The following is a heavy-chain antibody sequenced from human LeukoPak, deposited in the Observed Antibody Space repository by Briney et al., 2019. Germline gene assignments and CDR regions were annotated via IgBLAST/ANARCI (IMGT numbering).Heavy chain of an antibody. CDR3: ARDLQQWLANTDY. D-gene: IGHD6-19*01. CDR1: GYTFTGYY. Sequence: ASVKVSCKASGYTFTGYYMHWVRQAPGQGLEWMEWINPNSGGTNYAQKFQGRVTMTRDTSISTAYMELSRLRSDDTAVYYCARDLQQWLANTDYWGQGTLVTVSS. J-gene: IGHJ4*02. V-gene: IGHV1-2*02. CDR2: INPNSGGT.